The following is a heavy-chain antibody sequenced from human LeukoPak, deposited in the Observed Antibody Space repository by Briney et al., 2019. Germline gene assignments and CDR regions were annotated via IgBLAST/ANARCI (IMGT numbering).Heavy chain of an antibody. CDR1: GGSISSYY. V-gene: IGHV4-4*07. D-gene: IGHD5-18*01. Sequence: SETLSLTRTVSGGSISSYYWSWIRQPAGKGLEWIGRIYTSGSTNYNPSLKSRVTMSVDTSKNQFSLKLSSVTAADTAVYYCARDLGLWLQGSWFDPWGQGTLVTVSS. J-gene: IGHJ5*02. CDR2: IYTSGST. CDR3: ARDLGLWLQGSWFDP.